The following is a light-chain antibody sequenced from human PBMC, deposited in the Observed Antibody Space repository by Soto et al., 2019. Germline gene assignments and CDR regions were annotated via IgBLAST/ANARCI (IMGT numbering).Light chain of an antibody. V-gene: IGKV1-27*01. CDR1: QGISTF. J-gene: IGKJ1*01. Sequence: DIQMTQSPSSLSASVGDRVTFSCRASQGISTFLAWFQQKPGKVPKLLIYGASTLQSGVPSRFSGSGSGTDFTLTISSLQPEDVATYFCQKYNGALWTFGQGTKVEIK. CDR2: GAS. CDR3: QKYNGALWT.